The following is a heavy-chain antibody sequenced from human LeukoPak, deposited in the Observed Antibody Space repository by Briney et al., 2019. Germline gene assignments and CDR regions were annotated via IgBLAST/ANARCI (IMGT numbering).Heavy chain of an antibody. D-gene: IGHD2-2*01. J-gene: IGHJ5*02. V-gene: IGHV4-39*01. CDR2: IYYSGST. Sequence: SETLSLTCTVSGGSISSSSYYWCWIRQPPGKGLEWIGSIYYSGSTYYNPSLKSRVTISVDTSKNQFSLKLSSVTAADTAVYYCARSYCSSTSCYEAGFDPWGQGTLVTVSS. CDR1: GGSISSSSYY. CDR3: ARSYCSSTSCYEAGFDP.